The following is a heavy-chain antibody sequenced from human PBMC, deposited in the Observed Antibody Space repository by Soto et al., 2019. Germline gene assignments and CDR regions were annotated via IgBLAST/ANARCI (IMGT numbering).Heavy chain of an antibody. Sequence: EALKISSKGSGYNFTSYWVASGRQIPGKGLEWMGIIYPGDSDTRYSPSFQGQVTISAHKSINTAYLQWSSLKASETAMYYCAREYCSGTTCYAFDYWGKGTQVTSPQ. CDR1: GYNFTSYW. J-gene: IGHJ4*02. D-gene: IGHD2-2*01. CDR2: IYPGDSDT. V-gene: IGHV5-51*01. CDR3: AREYCSGTTCYAFDY.